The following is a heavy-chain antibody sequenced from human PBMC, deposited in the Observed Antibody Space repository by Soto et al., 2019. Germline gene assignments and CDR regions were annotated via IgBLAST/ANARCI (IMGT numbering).Heavy chain of an antibody. J-gene: IGHJ6*02. Sequence: GGSLRLSCAASGFTVSSNYMSWVRQAPGKGLEWVSVIYSGGSTYYADSVKGRFTISRDNSKNTLYLQMNSLRAEDTAVYYCARGITIFGVVISYGMDVWGQGTTVTVSS. CDR3: ARGITIFGVVISYGMDV. CDR2: IYSGGST. D-gene: IGHD3-3*01. CDR1: GFTVSSNY. V-gene: IGHV3-53*01.